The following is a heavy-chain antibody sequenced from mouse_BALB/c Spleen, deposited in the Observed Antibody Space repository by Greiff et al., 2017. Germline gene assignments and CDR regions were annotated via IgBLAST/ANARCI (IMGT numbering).Heavy chain of an antibody. CDR1: GYSITSGYY. Sequence: DVKLQESGPGLVKPSQSLSLTCSVTGYSITSGYYWNWIRQFPGNKLEWMGYISYDGSNNYNPSLKNRISITRDTSKNQFFLKLNSVTTEDTATYYCARESHYPDYWGQGTTLTVSS. J-gene: IGHJ2*01. CDR2: ISYDGSN. V-gene: IGHV3-6*02. D-gene: IGHD1-1*02. CDR3: ARESHYPDY.